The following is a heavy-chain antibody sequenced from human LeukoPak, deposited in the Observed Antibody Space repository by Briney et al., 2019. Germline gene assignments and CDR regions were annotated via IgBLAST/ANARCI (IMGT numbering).Heavy chain of an antibody. D-gene: IGHD1-26*01. V-gene: IGHV4-34*01. Sequence: SETLSLTCAVYGGSFSGYYWSWIRQPPGKGLEWIGEINHSGSTNYNPSLKSRVTISVDTSKNQFSLKLSSVTAADTAVYYCARARSGSYGYWGQGTLVTVSS. CDR2: INHSGST. CDR3: ARARSGSYGY. CDR1: GGSFSGYY. J-gene: IGHJ4*02.